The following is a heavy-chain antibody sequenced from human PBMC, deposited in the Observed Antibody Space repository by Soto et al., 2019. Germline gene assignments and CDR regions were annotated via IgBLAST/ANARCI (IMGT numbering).Heavy chain of an antibody. Sequence: ASVKVSCKASGYTFTSYGISWVRQAPGQGLEWMGWISAYNGNTNYAQKLQGRVTMTTDTSTSTAYMELRSLRSDDTAVYYCARYETTVTSDAFDIWGQGTMVTVSS. CDR1: GYTFTSYG. V-gene: IGHV1-18*01. CDR3: ARYETTVTSDAFDI. J-gene: IGHJ3*02. D-gene: IGHD4-17*01. CDR2: ISAYNGNT.